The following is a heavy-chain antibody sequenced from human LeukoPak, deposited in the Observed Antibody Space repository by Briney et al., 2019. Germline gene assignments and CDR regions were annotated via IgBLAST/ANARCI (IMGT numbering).Heavy chain of an antibody. D-gene: IGHD1-26*01. CDR2: FGPEDGET. V-gene: IGHV1-24*01. Sequence: ASVKVSCKVSGYTLTELSMHWVRQAPGKGLERMGGFGPEDGETIYAQKFQGRVTMTEDTSTDTAYMELSSLRSEDTAVYYCATQSGSYYYYYGMDVWGQGTTVTVSS. CDR1: GYTLTELS. CDR3: ATQSGSYYYYYGMDV. J-gene: IGHJ6*02.